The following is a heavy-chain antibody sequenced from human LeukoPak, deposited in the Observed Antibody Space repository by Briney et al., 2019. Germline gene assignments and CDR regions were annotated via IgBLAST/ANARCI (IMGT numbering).Heavy chain of an antibody. V-gene: IGHV3-21*01. D-gene: IGHD3-22*01. CDR3: VGDSSGYYSYFDY. J-gene: IGHJ4*02. Sequence: GGSLRLSCAASGFTFSSYSMNWVRQAPGKGLEWVSSISSSSSYIYYADSVKGRFTISRDNSKNTLYLQMNSLRAEDTAVYYCVGDSSGYYSYFDYWGQGTLATVSS. CDR1: GFTFSSYS. CDR2: ISSSSSYI.